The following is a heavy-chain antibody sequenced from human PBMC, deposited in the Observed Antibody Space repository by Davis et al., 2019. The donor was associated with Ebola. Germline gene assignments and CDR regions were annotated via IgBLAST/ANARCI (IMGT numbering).Heavy chain of an antibody. J-gene: IGHJ4*02. Sequence: ESLKISCKGSGYSFISYWIGWVRQMPGKGLEWMGIIYPGDSDIRYSPSFQGQVTISADKSISTAYLQWSNLKASDTAMYYCARPLEMATITGFDYWGQGTLVTVSS. D-gene: IGHD5-24*01. CDR2: IYPGDSDI. V-gene: IGHV5-51*01. CDR1: GYSFISYW. CDR3: ARPLEMATITGFDY.